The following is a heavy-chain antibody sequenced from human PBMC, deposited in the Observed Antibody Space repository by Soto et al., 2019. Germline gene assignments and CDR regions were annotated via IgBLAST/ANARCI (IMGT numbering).Heavy chain of an antibody. Sequence: TSETLSLTCSVSGGSVNDHYWSWIRQPPGKSLEWVAFIYHSGGTDYSPSLQSRVSLSVDTSKNQFSLRLSSVTAADTAVYYCAKDEKAYCGGDCSNYFDYWGQGTLVTVSS. CDR2: IYHSGGT. CDR3: AKDEKAYCGGDCSNYFDY. J-gene: IGHJ4*02. CDR1: GGSVNDHY. D-gene: IGHD2-21*02. V-gene: IGHV4-59*02.